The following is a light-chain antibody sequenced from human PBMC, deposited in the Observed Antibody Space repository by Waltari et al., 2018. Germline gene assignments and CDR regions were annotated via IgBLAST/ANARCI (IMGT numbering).Light chain of an antibody. Sequence: DIQITQAPSTLSASGGDRVTITCRASQSISSWLAWYQQKPGKAPPLLIYKASTLESGVPSRFSGSASGTEFTLTISSLQPDDFATYYCQQYNTYSRTFGQGTKVEFK. V-gene: IGKV1-5*03. J-gene: IGKJ1*01. CDR2: KAS. CDR1: QSISSW. CDR3: QQYNTYSRT.